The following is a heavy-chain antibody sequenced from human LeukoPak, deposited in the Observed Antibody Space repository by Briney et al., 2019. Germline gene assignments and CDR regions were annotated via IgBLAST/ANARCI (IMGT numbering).Heavy chain of an antibody. CDR1: GFTFTSDA. CDR2: TVSRGTT. D-gene: IGHD6-19*01. Sequence: GGSLRLSCVASGFTFTSDAMNWVRQAPGKGLEWVSSTVSRGTTQYADSVKGRLTVSRDTSKNTLYLQMNSLRADDTAVYYCAKCSTSAYTTGWCNRIDPWGQGTLVTVSS. CDR3: AKCSTSAYTTGWCNRIDP. J-gene: IGHJ5*02. V-gene: IGHV3-23*01.